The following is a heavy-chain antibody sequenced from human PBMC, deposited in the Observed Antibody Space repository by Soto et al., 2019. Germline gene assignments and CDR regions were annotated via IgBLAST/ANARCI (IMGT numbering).Heavy chain of an antibody. CDR2: IKSKTDGGTT. CDR3: TTVFGGWWDAFDI. V-gene: IGHV3-15*01. D-gene: IGHD6-19*01. Sequence: GGSLRLSCAASGFTFSNAWMSWVRQAPGKGLEWVGRIKSKTDGGTTDYAAPVKGRFTISSDDSKNTLYLQMNSLKTEDTAVYYCTTVFGGWWDAFDIWGQGTMVTVSS. CDR1: GFTFSNAW. J-gene: IGHJ3*02.